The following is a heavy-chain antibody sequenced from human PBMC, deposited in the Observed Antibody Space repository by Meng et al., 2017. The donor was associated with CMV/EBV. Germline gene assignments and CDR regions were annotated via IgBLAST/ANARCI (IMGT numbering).Heavy chain of an antibody. D-gene: IGHD1-1*01. Sequence: SLRLFCAASGFTFSSDSMNWVRQAPGKGLEWVSSISSSSSYIYYADSVKGRFTISRDNDKNSLYLQMNSLRAEDTAVYYCARGMEDYWGQGTLVTVSS. V-gene: IGHV3-21*01. CDR2: ISSSSSYI. CDR3: ARGMEDY. CDR1: GFTFSSDS. J-gene: IGHJ4*02.